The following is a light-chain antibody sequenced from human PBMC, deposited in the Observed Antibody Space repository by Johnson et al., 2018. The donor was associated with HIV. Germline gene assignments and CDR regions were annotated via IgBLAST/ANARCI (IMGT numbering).Light chain of an antibody. V-gene: IGLV1-51*02. CDR1: SSNIGNNY. J-gene: IGLJ1*01. CDR2: ENN. CDR3: GTWDSSLTASYV. Sequence: QSVLTQPPSVSAAPGQKVAISCSGSSSNIGNNYVSWYQQLPGTAPKLLIYENNKRSSGIPDRFSGHKSGTSATLGITGLQTGDEADYYCGTWDSSLTASYVFGTGTKVTVL.